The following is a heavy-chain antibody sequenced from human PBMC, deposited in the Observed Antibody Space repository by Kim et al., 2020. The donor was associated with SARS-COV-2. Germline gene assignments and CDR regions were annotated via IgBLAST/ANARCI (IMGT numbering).Heavy chain of an antibody. V-gene: IGHV1-69*13. J-gene: IGHJ6*02. Sequence: SVKVSCKASGGTFSSYAISWVRQAPGQGLEWMGGIIPIFGTANYAQKFQGRVTITADESTSTAYMELSSLRSEDTAVYYCARDSITIFGVVIKASYYYGMDVWGQGTTVTVSS. CDR1: GGTFSSYA. CDR2: IIPIFGTA. CDR3: ARDSITIFGVVIKASYYYGMDV. D-gene: IGHD3-3*01.